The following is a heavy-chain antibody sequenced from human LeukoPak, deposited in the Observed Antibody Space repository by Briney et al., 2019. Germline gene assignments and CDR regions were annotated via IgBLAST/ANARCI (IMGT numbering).Heavy chain of an antibody. CDR3: ASNEGAGSYYTPGC. J-gene: IGHJ4*02. CDR1: GGTFTSYA. D-gene: IGHD3-10*01. V-gene: IGHV1-69*04. Sequence: SVNFSCKASGGTFTSYAISWVRQAPGQGLEWMGRSIPILGIANYAQKFQGRVTITADKSTSTTYMERSSLRSEDTAVYYCASNEGAGSYYTPGCWGQGTLVTVSS. CDR2: SIPILGIA.